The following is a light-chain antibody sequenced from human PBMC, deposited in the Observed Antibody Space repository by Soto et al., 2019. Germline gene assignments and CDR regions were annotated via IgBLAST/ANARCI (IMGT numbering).Light chain of an antibody. J-gene: IGKJ5*01. Sequence: EIVLTQSPDTLSLSPGERATLSCRASQSVSTNSLAWYQQKRGQAPRPLIYGASSRAPGTPARFSGSGSGTDFTLIISRLEPEDFAVYSCQQYGSSPTTFGQGTRLEIK. V-gene: IGKV3-20*01. CDR3: QQYGSSPTT. CDR1: QSVSTNS. CDR2: GAS.